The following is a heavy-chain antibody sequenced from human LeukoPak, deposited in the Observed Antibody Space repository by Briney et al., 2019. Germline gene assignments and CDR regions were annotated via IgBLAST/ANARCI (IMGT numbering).Heavy chain of an antibody. CDR3: ARGGSNRGSGSYSDY. CDR2: ISYDGSNK. CDR1: GFTFSSYA. D-gene: IGHD3-10*01. J-gene: IGHJ4*02. V-gene: IGHV3-30*04. Sequence: GRSLRLSCAASGFTFSSYAMHWVRQAPGKGLEWVAVISYDGSNKYYADSVKGRFTISRDNSKNTLYLQMNSLRAEDTAVYYCARGGSNRGSGSYSDYWGQGTLVTVSS.